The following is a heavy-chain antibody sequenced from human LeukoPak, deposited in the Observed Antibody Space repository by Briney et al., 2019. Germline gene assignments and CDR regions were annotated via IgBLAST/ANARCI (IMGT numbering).Heavy chain of an antibody. CDR1: GFTFSSYS. CDR2: ISSSSSTI. D-gene: IGHD6-13*01. Sequence: GGSLRLSCAASGFTFSSYSMNWVRQAPRKGLEWVSYISSSSSTIYYADSVKGRFTISRDNAKNSLYLQMNSLRAEDTAVYYCATESCSWYWTHLSSYYYGMDVWGQGTTVTVSS. CDR3: ATESCSWYWTHLSSYYYGMDV. V-gene: IGHV3-48*01. J-gene: IGHJ6*02.